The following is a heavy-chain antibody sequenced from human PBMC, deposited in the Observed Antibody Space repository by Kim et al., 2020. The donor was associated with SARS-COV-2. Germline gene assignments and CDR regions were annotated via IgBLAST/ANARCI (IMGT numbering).Heavy chain of an antibody. CDR2: ISAYNGNT. J-gene: IGHJ5*02. CDR3: ARDLDGAAGSNWFDP. V-gene: IGHV1-18*01. D-gene: IGHD6-13*01. Sequence: ASVKVSCKASGYTFTSYGISWVRQAPGQGLEWMGWISAYNGNTNYAQKLQGRVTMTTDTSTSTAYMELRSLRSDDTAVYYCARDLDGAAGSNWFDPWGQGTLVTVSS. CDR1: GYTFTSYG.